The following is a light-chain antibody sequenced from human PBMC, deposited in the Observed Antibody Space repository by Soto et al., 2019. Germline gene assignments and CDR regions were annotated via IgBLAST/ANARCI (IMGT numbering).Light chain of an antibody. V-gene: IGLV6-57*04. CDR1: SGSIASNY. CDR2: EDN. Sequence: NFMLTQPHSVSESPGKTVTISCTRSSGSIASNYVQWYQQRPGSAPTTVIYEDNQRPSGVPDRFSGSIDSSSNSASLTISGLETDDEADYYCQSSDSSNHNVVFGGGTKVTVL. J-gene: IGLJ2*01. CDR3: QSSDSSNHNVV.